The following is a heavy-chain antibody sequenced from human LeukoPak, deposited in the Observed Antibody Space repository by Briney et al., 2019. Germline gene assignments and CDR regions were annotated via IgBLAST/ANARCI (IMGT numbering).Heavy chain of an antibody. V-gene: IGHV3-48*01. D-gene: IGHD3-10*01. Sequence: GGSLRLSCAASGFTFSSYEMNWVRQAPGKGLEWVSYISSSSSTIYYADSVKGRFTISRDNAKNSLYLQMNSLRAEDTAVYYCARGPWCYYGSGKHYWGQGTLVTVSS. CDR2: ISSSSSTI. CDR1: GFTFSSYE. J-gene: IGHJ4*02. CDR3: ARGPWCYYGSGKHY.